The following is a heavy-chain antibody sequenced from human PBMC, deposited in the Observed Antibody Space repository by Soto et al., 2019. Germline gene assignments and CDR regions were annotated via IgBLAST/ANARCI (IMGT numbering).Heavy chain of an antibody. D-gene: IGHD6-6*01. CDR1: GYTFTGYY. J-gene: IGHJ6*02. CDR3: ARDLPIAARPLGLYYYYYYGMGV. CDR2: INPNSGGT. Sequence: ASVKVSCKASGYTFTGYYMHWVRQAPGQGLEWMGWINPNSGGTNYAQKFQGRVTMTRDTSISTAYMELSRLRSDDTAVYYCARDLPIAARPLGLYYYYYYGMGVWGQGTTVTVSS. V-gene: IGHV1-2*02.